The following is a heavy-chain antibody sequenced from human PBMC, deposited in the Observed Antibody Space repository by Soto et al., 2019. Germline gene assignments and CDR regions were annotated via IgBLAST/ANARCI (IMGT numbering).Heavy chain of an antibody. V-gene: IGHV1-3*01. CDR3: AREGYYFHISAYYYPFDD. D-gene: IGHD3-22*01. Sequence: ASVKVSCKASGYTFSNYDISWVRQAPGQGLEWMGWINAGNGNTKYSQKFQDRVTITRDTSATTVYMDLSSLRPEDTAMYYCAREGYYFHISAYYYPFDDWG. J-gene: IGHJ4*01. CDR2: INAGNGNT. CDR1: GYTFSNYD.